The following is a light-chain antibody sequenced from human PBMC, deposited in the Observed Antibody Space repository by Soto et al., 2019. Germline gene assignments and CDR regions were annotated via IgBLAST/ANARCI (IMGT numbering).Light chain of an antibody. CDR1: QSVSNY. Sequence: EIVLTQSPATLSFSPGERATLSCRASQSVSNYLAWYQQRPGQAPRLLIYAASNRANGIPARFSGSGSRTDFTLTISSLEPEDFEVYYCQQSSNWPFTLGPGTKVDIK. CDR2: AAS. J-gene: IGKJ3*01. V-gene: IGKV3-11*01. CDR3: QQSSNWPFT.